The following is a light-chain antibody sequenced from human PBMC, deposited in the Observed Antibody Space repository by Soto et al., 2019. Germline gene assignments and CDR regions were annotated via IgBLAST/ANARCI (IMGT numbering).Light chain of an antibody. CDR1: SSNVGSNT. CDR2: SNN. CDR3: AAWDDSLNASV. J-gene: IGLJ1*01. Sequence: QSVLTQPPSASGAPGPRVTISCSGSSSNVGSNTVSWYQQFPGTAPKLLIHSNNKRPSGVPDRFSGSKSGTSASLAISGLQSEDEADYYCAAWDDSLNASVFGGGTKLTVL. V-gene: IGLV1-44*01.